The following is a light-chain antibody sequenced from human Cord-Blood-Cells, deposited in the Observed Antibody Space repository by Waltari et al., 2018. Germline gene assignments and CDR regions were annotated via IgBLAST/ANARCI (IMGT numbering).Light chain of an antibody. CDR3: AAWDDSLNGYV. Sequence: QSVLTQPPSASGTPGQRVTISCSGSTPNIGSNTVNWYQQLPGTAPKLLIYRNNQRPSGVPDRFSGSESGTSASLAISGLQAEDEADYYCAAWDDSLNGYVFGTGTKVTVL. J-gene: IGLJ1*01. CDR2: RNN. V-gene: IGLV1-44*01. CDR1: TPNIGSNT.